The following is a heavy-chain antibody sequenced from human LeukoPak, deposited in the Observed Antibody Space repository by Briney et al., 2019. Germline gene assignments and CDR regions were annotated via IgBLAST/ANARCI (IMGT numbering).Heavy chain of an antibody. V-gene: IGHV5-51*01. J-gene: IGHJ5*02. CDR2: IYPGDSDT. Sequence: KVSCKASGYTFTSYGISWVRQMPGKGLEWMGIIYPGDSDTRYSPSFQGQVTISADKSISTAYLQWSSLKASDTAMYYCARSRSGHNWFDPWGQGTLVTVSS. CDR1: GYTFTSYG. CDR3: ARSRSGHNWFDP. D-gene: IGHD6-19*01.